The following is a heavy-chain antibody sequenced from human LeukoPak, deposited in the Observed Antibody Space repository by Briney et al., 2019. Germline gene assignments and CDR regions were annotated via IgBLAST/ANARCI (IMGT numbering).Heavy chain of an antibody. V-gene: IGHV5-10-1*01. CDR1: GSGFNNYR. D-gene: IGHD3-16*02. CDR2: IDLTDSYT. J-gene: IGHJ4*02. CDR3: VRRGRYRIDY. Sequence: GAALRISYTGSGSGFNNYRISWVRPTRGKGLEWMGTIDLTDSYTKYSTSFQGHVTISLDKSTSTDYLKWSGLRASDTAMYYCVRRGRYRIDYWGQGALVTASS.